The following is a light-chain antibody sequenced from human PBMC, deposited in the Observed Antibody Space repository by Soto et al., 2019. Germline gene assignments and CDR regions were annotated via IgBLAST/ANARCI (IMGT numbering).Light chain of an antibody. J-gene: IGKJ5*01. V-gene: IGKV3-15*01. CDR1: QSVSSK. CDR3: QQYNNWPPIT. Sequence: EIVMTQSPATLSVSPGESAPLSCRASQSVSSKLAWYQQKPGQAPRLLIYGASTRATGIPARFSGSGSGTEFTLTISSLQSEDFAVYYCQQYNNWPPITFGQGTRLEIK. CDR2: GAS.